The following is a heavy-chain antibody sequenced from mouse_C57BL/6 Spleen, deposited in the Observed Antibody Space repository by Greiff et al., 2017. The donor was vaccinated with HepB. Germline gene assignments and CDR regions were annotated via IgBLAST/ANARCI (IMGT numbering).Heavy chain of an antibody. D-gene: IGHD6-1*01. V-gene: IGHV6-6*01. CDR3: TREAWDAMDY. Sequence: EVQRVESGGGLVQPGGSMKLSCAASGFTFSDAWMDWVRQSPEKGLEWVAEIRNKANNHATYYAESVKGRFTISRDDSKSSAYLQMNSLRAEDTGIYYCTREAWDAMDYWGQGTSVTVSS. CDR1: GFTFSDAW. J-gene: IGHJ4*01. CDR2: IRNKANNHAT.